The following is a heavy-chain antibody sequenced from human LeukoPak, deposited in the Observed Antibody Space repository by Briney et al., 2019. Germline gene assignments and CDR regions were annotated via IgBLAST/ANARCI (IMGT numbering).Heavy chain of an antibody. V-gene: IGHV4-39*07. Sequence: PSETLSLTCTVSGGSISSSSYYWGWIRQPPGKGLEWIGSIYYSGSTYYNPSHKSRVTISVDTSKNQFSLKLSSVTAADTAVYYCARDEATVRYFDYWGQGTLVTVSS. D-gene: IGHD4-17*01. J-gene: IGHJ4*02. CDR2: IYYSGST. CDR3: ARDEATVRYFDY. CDR1: GGSISSSSYY.